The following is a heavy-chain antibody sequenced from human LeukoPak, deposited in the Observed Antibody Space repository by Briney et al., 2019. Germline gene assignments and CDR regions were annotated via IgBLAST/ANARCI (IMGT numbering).Heavy chain of an antibody. CDR1: GGTFSSYA. D-gene: IGHD2-2*01. J-gene: IGHJ4*02. CDR3: ARDGVVVVPAATLDY. V-gene: IGHV1-69*06. CDR2: IIPIFGTA. Sequence: SVKVSCKASGGTFSSYAISWVRQAPGQGLEWMEGIIPIFGTANYAQKFQGRVTITADKSTSTAYMELSSLRSEDTAVYYCARDGVVVVPAATLDYWGQGTLVTVSS.